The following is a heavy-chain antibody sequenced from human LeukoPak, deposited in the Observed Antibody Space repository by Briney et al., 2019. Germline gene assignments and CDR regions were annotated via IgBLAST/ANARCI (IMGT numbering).Heavy chain of an antibody. CDR1: GYTFTGYY. J-gene: IGHJ6*03. V-gene: IGHV1-2*02. D-gene: IGHD6-13*01. CDR2: INPNSGGT. Sequence: VSVKVSCKASGYTFTGYYMHWVRQAPGQGLEWMGWINPNSGGTNYAQKFQGRVTMTRDTSISTAYMELSRLRSDDTAVYYCARGRYSSSWTLYYYYYYMDVWGKGTTVTVSS. CDR3: ARGRYSSSWTLYYYYYYMDV.